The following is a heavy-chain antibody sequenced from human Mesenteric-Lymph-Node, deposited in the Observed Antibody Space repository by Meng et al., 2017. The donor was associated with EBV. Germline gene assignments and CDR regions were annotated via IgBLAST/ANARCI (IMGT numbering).Heavy chain of an antibody. J-gene: IGHJ5*02. CDR2: INPKSGNT. CDR3: VRIMTVCRGVFPLGH. V-gene: IGHV1-8*01. D-gene: IGHD3-10*01. CDR1: GYSLTTFG. Sequence: VQLVQAVGEVKRPGASVKVACKSSGYSLTTFGSNWLRQATGQGLEWMGYINPKSGNTDYPQKFQGRVTMTRNISINTAYMELNSLTSEDTAVYYCVRIMTVCRGVFPLGHWGQGTLVTVSS.